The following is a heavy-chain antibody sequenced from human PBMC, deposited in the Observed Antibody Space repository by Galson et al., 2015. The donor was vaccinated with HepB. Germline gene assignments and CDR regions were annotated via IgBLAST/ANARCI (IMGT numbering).Heavy chain of an antibody. Sequence: SLRLSCAASGFTFSAYAMNWVRQAPGKGLDWISYISATGTTIDYADSVKGRFTISRDNDKNSLYLQMNSLRVEDTAVYYCARDSRATFGEPNWFDPWGQGTLVIVSS. CDR3: ARDSRATFGEPNWFDP. J-gene: IGHJ5*02. D-gene: IGHD3-3*01. V-gene: IGHV3-48*01. CDR1: GFTFSAYA. CDR2: ISATGTTI.